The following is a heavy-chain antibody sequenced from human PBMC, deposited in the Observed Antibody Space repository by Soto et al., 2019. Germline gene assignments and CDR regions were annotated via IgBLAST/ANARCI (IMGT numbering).Heavy chain of an antibody. V-gene: IGHV3-30-3*01. CDR3: ARDLAYSSSYWFDP. J-gene: IGHJ5*02. CDR2: ISYDGSNK. D-gene: IGHD6-6*01. Sequence: GGSLRLSCAASGFTFSSYAMHWVRQAPGKGLEWVAVISYDGSNKYYADSVKGRFTISRDNSKNTLYLQMNSLRAEDTAVYYCARDLAYSSSYWFDPWGQGTLVTVSS. CDR1: GFTFSSYA.